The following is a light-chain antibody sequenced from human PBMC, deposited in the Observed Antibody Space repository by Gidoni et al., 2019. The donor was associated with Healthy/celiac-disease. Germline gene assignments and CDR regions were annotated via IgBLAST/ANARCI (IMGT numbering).Light chain of an antibody. J-gene: IGKJ4*01. CDR1: QGISNY. CDR2: DAS. CDR3: QQYDNLPLT. V-gene: IGKV1-33*01. Sequence: DIQTTQSPFSLSASVGDRVTITCQASQGISNYLNWYQQKPGKAPKLLIYDASNLETGVPSRFSGSGSGTDFTFTISSLQPEDIATYYCQQYDNLPLTFGGGTKVEIK.